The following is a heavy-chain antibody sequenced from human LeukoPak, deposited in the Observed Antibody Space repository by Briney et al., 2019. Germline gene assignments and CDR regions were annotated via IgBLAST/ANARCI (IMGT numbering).Heavy chain of an antibody. D-gene: IGHD3-22*01. CDR1: GFTFSSYA. CDR2: ISSSGGSI. J-gene: IGHJ4*02. V-gene: IGHV3-23*01. CDR3: AKGAHYYYDSSGYYPFDY. Sequence: GGSLRLSCAASGFTFSSYAMTWVRQAPGKGLEWVSVISSSGGSIYYADSVKGRFTISRDNSKNTLSLQMNSLRAEDTAVYYCAKGAHYYYDSSGYYPFDYWGQGTLVTVSS.